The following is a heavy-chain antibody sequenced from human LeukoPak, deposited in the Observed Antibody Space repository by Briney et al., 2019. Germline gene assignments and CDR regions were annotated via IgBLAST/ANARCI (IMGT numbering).Heavy chain of an antibody. D-gene: IGHD3-22*01. J-gene: IGHJ4*02. CDR2: VLPLFGTA. V-gene: IGHV1-69*06. CDR1: GGTFSNFA. CDR3: AGLKVDYSGSAGYYYLDY. Sequence: ASVKVSCKASGGTFSNFALSWVRQAPGQGLGWVGRVLPLFGTANYAQKFQGRVTITADKSTSTGYMELSSLRSEDTAVYYCAGLKVDYSGSAGYYYLDYWGQGTLVTVSS.